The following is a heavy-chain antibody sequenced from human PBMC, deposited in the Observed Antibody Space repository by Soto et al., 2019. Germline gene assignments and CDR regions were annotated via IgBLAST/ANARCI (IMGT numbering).Heavy chain of an antibody. CDR2: IGTAGDT. V-gene: IGHV3-13*01. D-gene: IGHD6-13*01. CDR3: ARGTIAAAGSDFDY. J-gene: IGHJ4*02. CDR1: GFTFSSYD. Sequence: GGSLRLSCAASGFTFSSYDMHWVRQATGKGLEWVSAIGTAGDTYYPGSVKGRFTISRENAKNSLYLQMNSLRAGDTAVYYCARGTIAAAGSDFDYWGQGTLVTVSS.